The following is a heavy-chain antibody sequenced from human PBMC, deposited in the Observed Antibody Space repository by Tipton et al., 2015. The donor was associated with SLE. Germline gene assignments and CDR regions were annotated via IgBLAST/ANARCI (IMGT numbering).Heavy chain of an antibody. D-gene: IGHD3-10*01. Sequence: TLSLTCAVYGGSFSGYYWSWIRQPPGKGLEWIGYFYYSGSTNYNPSLKSRVTISVDTSKNQFSLRLSSVTAADTAVYYCARTYGSGNAFDIWGQGTMVTVSS. CDR1: GGSFSGYY. V-gene: IGHV4-59*01. CDR2: FYYSGST. J-gene: IGHJ3*02. CDR3: ARTYGSGNAFDI.